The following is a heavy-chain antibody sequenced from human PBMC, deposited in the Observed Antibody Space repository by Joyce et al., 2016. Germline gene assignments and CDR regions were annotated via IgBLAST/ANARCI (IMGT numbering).Heavy chain of an antibody. CDR2: INPKSGDT. D-gene: IGHD2-8*02. CDR3: ARGDLLD. Sequence: QVQVVQSGAEVKKPGASVKVSCRASGYPFTDYSIHWVRQAPGQGLECMGRINPKSGDTNYAQNFQGRVTMTRDTSINTAYMGLSSLRSDDTAVYYCARGDLLDWGQGTLVTVSS. J-gene: IGHJ4*02. V-gene: IGHV1-2*06. CDR1: GYPFTDYS.